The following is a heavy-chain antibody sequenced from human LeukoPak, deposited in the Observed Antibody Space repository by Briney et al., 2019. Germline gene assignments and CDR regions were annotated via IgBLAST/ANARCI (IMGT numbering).Heavy chain of an antibody. Sequence: GGSLRLSCAASGFTFRSYAMSWVRQAPGKGLEWVSSISGSGGNTYYTDSVKGRFTISRDNSKNTLYLQMNSLRAEDTAVYYCAKGPLLWDWGQGTLVTVSS. CDR3: AKGPLLWD. V-gene: IGHV3-23*01. J-gene: IGHJ4*02. CDR1: GFTFRSYA. D-gene: IGHD2/OR15-2a*01. CDR2: ISGSGGNT.